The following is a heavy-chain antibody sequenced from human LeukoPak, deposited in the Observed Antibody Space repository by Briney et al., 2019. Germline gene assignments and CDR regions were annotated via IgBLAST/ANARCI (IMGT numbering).Heavy chain of an antibody. CDR1: GGSFIGYY. D-gene: IGHD1-1*01. CDR2: IDHRGST. CDR3: ARDPKLEPDY. J-gene: IGHJ4*02. V-gene: IGHV4-34*01. Sequence: KPSETLSLTCAVYGGSFIGYYWTWIRQPPGKGLQWIGQIDHRGSTNYNPSLKSRVTISIDTSKSQFSLKLSSVTAADTAVYYCARDPKLEPDYWGQGTLVTVSS.